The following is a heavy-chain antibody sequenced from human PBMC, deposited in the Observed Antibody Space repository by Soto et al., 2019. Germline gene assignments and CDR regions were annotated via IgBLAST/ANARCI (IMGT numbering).Heavy chain of an antibody. V-gene: IGHV3-33*06. Sequence: QVQLVESGGGVVQPGTSLRLSCAASGFTFSTYGMHWVRQAPGTGLEWVALIWYDGSNKYYGDSVKGRFTISRDNSKNTLYLEMNSLRVEDTAVYYCAKEFSSGYSFDDWGQGTLVTVCS. CDR1: GFTFSTYG. CDR2: IWYDGSNK. D-gene: IGHD6-13*01. CDR3: AKEFSSGYSFDD. J-gene: IGHJ4*02.